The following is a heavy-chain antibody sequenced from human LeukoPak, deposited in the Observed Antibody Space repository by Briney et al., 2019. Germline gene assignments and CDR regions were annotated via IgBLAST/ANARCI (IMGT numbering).Heavy chain of an antibody. D-gene: IGHD6-13*01. CDR2: MNPNSGNT. J-gene: IGHJ4*02. Sequence: ASVKVSCKASGYTFTSYDINWVRRATAQGLEWMGWMNPNSGNTGYAQKFQGRVTMTRNTSISTAYMELSSLRSEDTAVYYCARGVVRWGSSSMNDYWGQGTLVTVSS. V-gene: IGHV1-8*01. CDR1: GYTFTSYD. CDR3: ARGVVRWGSSSMNDY.